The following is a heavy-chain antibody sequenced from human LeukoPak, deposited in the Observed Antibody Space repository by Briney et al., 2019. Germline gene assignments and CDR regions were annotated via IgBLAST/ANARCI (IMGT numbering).Heavy chain of an antibody. J-gene: IGHJ2*01. CDR3: AKRARFLEWLLADWYFDL. CDR2: ISGSGGST. V-gene: IGHV3-23*01. D-gene: IGHD3-3*01. CDR1: GFTFSSYA. Sequence: GGSLRPSCAASGFTFSSYAMSWVRQAPGKGLEWVSAISGSGGSTYYADSVKGRFTISRDNSKNTLYLQMNSLRAEDTAVYYCAKRARFLEWLLADWYFDLWGRGTLVTVSS.